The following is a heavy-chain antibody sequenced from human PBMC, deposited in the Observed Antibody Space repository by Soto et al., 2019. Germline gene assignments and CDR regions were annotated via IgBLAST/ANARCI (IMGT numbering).Heavy chain of an antibody. Sequence: LRLSCAASGFTFDDYTMHWVRQAPGKGLEWVSLISWDGGSTYYADSVKGRFTISRDNSKNSLYLQMNSLRTEDTALYYCAKDKAVSYAGNYYGMDVWGQGTTVTVSS. V-gene: IGHV3-43*01. J-gene: IGHJ6*02. CDR3: AKDKAVSYAGNYYGMDV. D-gene: IGHD2-8*01. CDR1: GFTFDDYT. CDR2: ISWDGGST.